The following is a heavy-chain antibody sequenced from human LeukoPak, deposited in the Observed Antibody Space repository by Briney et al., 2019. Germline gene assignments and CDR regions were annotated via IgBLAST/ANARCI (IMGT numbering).Heavy chain of an antibody. Sequence: SVKVSCKASGGTFSSYAISWVRQAPGQGLEWMGGIIPIFGTANYAQKFQGRVTITADESTSTAYVELSSLRSEDTAVYYCARLIAVAGYNWFDPWGQGTLVTVSS. J-gene: IGHJ5*02. CDR2: IIPIFGTA. CDR1: GGTFSSYA. CDR3: ARLIAVAGYNWFDP. V-gene: IGHV1-69*13. D-gene: IGHD6-19*01.